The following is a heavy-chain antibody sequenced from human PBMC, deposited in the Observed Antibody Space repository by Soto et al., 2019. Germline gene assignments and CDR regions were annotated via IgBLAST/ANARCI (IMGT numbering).Heavy chain of an antibody. CDR2: IIPIFGTA. J-gene: IGHJ4*02. CDR3: ASEDLIGYCSSTSCSPFDY. V-gene: IGHV1-69*01. D-gene: IGHD2-2*01. CDR1: GGTFSSYA. Sequence: KVSCKASGGTFSSYAISWVRQAPGQGLEWMGGIIPIFGTANYAQKFQGRVPITADESTSTAYMELSSLRSEDTAVYYCASEDLIGYCSSTSCSPFDYWGQGTLVTVSS.